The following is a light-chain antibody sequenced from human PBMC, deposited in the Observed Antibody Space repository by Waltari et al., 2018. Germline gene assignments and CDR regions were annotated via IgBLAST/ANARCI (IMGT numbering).Light chain of an antibody. J-gene: IGKJ5*01. CDR1: QSSSDN. CDR3: QQYNRWPPIT. Sequence: VMTQSPATLSVSPGERATLPCPASQSSSDNLAWYQQRRGQAPRLLTYGASTRATGIPARFTGSGSGTDFTLTISSLQSEDSAVYYCQQYNRWPPITFGQGTRLEI. CDR2: GAS. V-gene: IGKV3-15*01.